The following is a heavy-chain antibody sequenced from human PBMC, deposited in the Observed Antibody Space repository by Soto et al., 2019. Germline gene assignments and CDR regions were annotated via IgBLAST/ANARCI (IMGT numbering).Heavy chain of an antibody. CDR2: TYYRSKWYN. V-gene: IGHV6-1*01. Sequence: SQTLSLTCALSGDSVSSNSAAWNWIRQSPSRGLEWLGRTYYRSKWYNDYAVSVKSRITINPDTSKNQCSLQLNSVTPEDTAVYYCARDIGSYGSGLLDPWGQGTLVTVSS. CDR3: ARDIGSYGSGLLDP. CDR1: GDSVSSNSAA. J-gene: IGHJ5*02. D-gene: IGHD3-10*01.